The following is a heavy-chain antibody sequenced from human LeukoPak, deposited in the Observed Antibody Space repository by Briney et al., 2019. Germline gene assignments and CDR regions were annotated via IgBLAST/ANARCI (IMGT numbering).Heavy chain of an antibody. D-gene: IGHD6-19*01. J-gene: IGHJ3*02. V-gene: IGHV4-59*01. CDR3: VRGHLVGGWFKYDAFDI. CDR2: IYYSGYT. CDR1: GGSISSYY. Sequence: SETLSLTCTVSGGSISSYYWSWIRQPPGKGLKWIGNIYYSGYTTYSPSLRSRVTISVDTSKNQFSLKLSSVTAADTAVYYCVRGHLVGGWFKYDAFDIWGQGTMVTVSS.